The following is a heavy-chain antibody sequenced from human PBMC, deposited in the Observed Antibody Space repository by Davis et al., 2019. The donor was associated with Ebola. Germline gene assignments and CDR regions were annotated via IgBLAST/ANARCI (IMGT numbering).Heavy chain of an antibody. CDR2: INHSGST. CDR1: GGSFSGYY. D-gene: IGHD6-13*01. V-gene: IGHV4-34*01. CDR3: ARGQSAAAGTAFDY. J-gene: IGHJ4*02. Sequence: MPSETLSLTCAVYGGSFSGYYWSWIRQPPGKGLEWIGEINHSGSTNYNPSLKSRVTISVDTSKNQFSLKLSSVTAADTAVYYCARGQSAAAGTAFDYWGQGTLVTVSS.